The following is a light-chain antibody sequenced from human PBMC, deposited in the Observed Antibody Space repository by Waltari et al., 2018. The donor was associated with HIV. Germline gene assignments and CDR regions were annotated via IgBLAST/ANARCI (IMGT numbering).Light chain of an antibody. J-gene: IGLJ2*01. V-gene: IGLV1-36*01. CDR3: AAWDDSLNGVV. CDR1: SSNIGNNS. CDR2: YND. Sequence: QSVLTQPPSVSGAPRQRVTISCSGGSSNIGNNSLTWYQQIPGRPPKLLIHYNDLLPSGVSDRFSGSKSGTSASLGISGLQSEDEATYFCAAWDDSLNGVVFGGGTRLTVL.